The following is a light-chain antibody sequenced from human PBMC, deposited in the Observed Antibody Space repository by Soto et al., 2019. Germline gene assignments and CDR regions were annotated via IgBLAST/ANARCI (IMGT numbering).Light chain of an antibody. CDR1: SSDVGSYNL. CDR3: CSYAGGSTYVV. CDR2: EGS. J-gene: IGLJ2*01. Sequence: QSALTQPASVSGSPGQSITISCTGTSSDVGSYNLVSWYQLHPGKAPQLMIYEGSKRPSGVSNRFSGSKSGNTASLTISGLQAEDEADYYCCSYAGGSTYVVFGGGTKLTVL. V-gene: IGLV2-23*01.